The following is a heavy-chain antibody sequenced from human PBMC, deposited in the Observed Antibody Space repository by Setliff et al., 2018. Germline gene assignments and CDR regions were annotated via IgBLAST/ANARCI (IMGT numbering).Heavy chain of an antibody. CDR2: INHSGST. J-gene: IGHJ3*02. CDR1: GGSFSDSY. Sequence: SETLSLTCAVYGGSFSDSYWSWIRQPPGKGLEWIGEINHSGSTNYNPSLKSRVTISVDTSKNQFSLKLSSVTAADTAVYYCARGADTVVAPYDAFDIWGQGTMVTVSS. CDR3: ARGADTVVAPYDAFDI. D-gene: IGHD2-15*01. V-gene: IGHV4-34*01.